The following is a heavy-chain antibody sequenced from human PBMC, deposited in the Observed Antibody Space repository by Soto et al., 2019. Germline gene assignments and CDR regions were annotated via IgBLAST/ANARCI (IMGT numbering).Heavy chain of an antibody. D-gene: IGHD2-2*01. CDR2: INHSGST. Sequence: QVQLQQWGAGLLKPSETLSLTCAVYGGSFSGYYWSWIRQPPGKGLEWIGEINHSGSTNYNPSLRSRFTLSVDTSKNQFSLKLSSVTAADTAVYYCARGRLYCSSTSCPPFDYWGQGTLVTVSS. J-gene: IGHJ4*02. CDR1: GGSFSGYY. CDR3: ARGRLYCSSTSCPPFDY. V-gene: IGHV4-34*01.